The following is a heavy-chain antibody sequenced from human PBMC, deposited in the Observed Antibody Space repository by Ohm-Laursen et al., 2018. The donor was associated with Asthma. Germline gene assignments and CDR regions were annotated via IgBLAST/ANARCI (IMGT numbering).Heavy chain of an antibody. J-gene: IGHJ4*02. CDR3: VRDDGDC. CDR2: VNEDGSAK. V-gene: IGHV3-7*01. Sequence: SLRLSCAASGFPLSSYWMSWVRQAPGKGLEWVASVNEDGSAKYYADSVKGRFTFLKDNVKNSQDLQMNSLRAEDTAVYYCVRDDGDCWGQGTLVTVSS. CDR1: GFPLSSYW.